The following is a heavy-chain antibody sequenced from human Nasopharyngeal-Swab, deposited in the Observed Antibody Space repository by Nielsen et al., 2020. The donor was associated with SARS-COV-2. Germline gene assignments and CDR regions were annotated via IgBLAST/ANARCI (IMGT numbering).Heavy chain of an antibody. CDR2: IYPGDSDT. V-gene: IGHV5-51*01. D-gene: IGHD6-13*01. J-gene: IGHJ6*02. CDR3: ASQGIAAAGTQRYYYYYGMDV. Sequence: KVSCKGSGYSFTSYWIGWVRQMPGKGLEWMGIIYPGDSDTRYSPSFQGHVTISADKSISTAYLQWSSLKASDTAMYYCASQGIAAAGTQRYYYYYGMDVWGQGTTVTVSS. CDR1: GYSFTSYW.